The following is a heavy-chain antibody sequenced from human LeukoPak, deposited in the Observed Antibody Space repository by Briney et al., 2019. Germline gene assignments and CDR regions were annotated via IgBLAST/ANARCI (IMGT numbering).Heavy chain of an antibody. J-gene: IGHJ4*02. CDR1: GGSMRSSNFY. CDR3: ASGGNMVRGVIDY. D-gene: IGHD3-10*01. V-gene: IGHV4-39*01. CDR2: INYSGST. Sequence: SETLSLTCTVSGGSMRSSNFYWGWIRQPPGKGLEWIGNINYSGSTYYNPSVKSRVTLSVDVSKNRFSLNLTSVTAADTAVYYCASGGNMVRGVIDYWGQGTLVTVSS.